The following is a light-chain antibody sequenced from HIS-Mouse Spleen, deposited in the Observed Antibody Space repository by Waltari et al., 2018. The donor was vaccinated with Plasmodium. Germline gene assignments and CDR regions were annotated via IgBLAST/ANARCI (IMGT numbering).Light chain of an antibody. Sequence: SYDLTQPPSVSVSPGQTARITCSGDALTKKYPYWYQQKSGQAPVLVLYEDSKRPSGIPERFSGSSSGTMATLTISGAQVEDEADYYCYSTDSSGNHRVFGGGTKLTVL. CDR2: EDS. CDR3: YSTDSSGNHRV. CDR1: ALTKKY. J-gene: IGLJ3*02. V-gene: IGLV3-10*01.